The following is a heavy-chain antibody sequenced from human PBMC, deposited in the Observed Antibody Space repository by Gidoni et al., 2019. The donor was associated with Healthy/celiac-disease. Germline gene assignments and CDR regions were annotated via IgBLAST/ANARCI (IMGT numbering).Heavy chain of an antibody. V-gene: IGHV3-7*03. CDR2: IKQDGSEK. J-gene: IGHJ6*02. CDR1: GFTFSSYW. D-gene: IGHD2-15*01. Sequence: EVQLVESGGGLVQPGGSLRLSCAASGFTFSSYWMSWVRQAPGKGLEWVANIKQDGSEKYYVDSVKGRFTISRDNAKNSLYLQMNSLRAEDTAVYYCARDLPREGGYYYGMDVWGQGTTVTVSS. CDR3: ARDLPREGGYYYGMDV.